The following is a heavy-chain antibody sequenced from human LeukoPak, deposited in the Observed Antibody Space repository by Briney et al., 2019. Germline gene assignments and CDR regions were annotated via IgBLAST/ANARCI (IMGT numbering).Heavy chain of an antibody. Sequence: GGSLRLSCAASEFTVTTNYMSWVRQAPGKGLQWVSVIYPGGAVYYADSVKGRFIISRDNSKNTLSLQMNSLTADDTAVYYCVRGPRNYDDSGFHYGVFDIWGQGTVVTVSS. J-gene: IGHJ3*02. CDR2: IYPGGAV. V-gene: IGHV3-53*01. CDR1: EFTVTTNY. CDR3: VRGPRNYDDSGFHYGVFDI. D-gene: IGHD4/OR15-4a*01.